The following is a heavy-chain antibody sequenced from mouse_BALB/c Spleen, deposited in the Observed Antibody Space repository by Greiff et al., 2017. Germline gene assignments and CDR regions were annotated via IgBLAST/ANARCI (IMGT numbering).Heavy chain of an antibody. CDR1: GYSFTGYT. Sequence: EVKLQESGPELVKPGASMKISCKASGYSFTGYTMNWVKQSHGKNLEWIGLINPYNGGTSYNQKFKGKATLTVDKSSSTAYMELLSLTSEDSAVYYCARRRYYGYPYAMDYWGQGTSVTVSS. V-gene: IGHV1-18*01. D-gene: IGHD1-2*01. CDR3: ARRRYYGYPYAMDY. CDR2: INPYNGGT. J-gene: IGHJ4*01.